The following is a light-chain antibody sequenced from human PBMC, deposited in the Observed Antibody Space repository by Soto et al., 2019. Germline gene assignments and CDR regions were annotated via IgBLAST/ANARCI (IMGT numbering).Light chain of an antibody. Sequence: EGGMTQSPGTLSVSPGERATLSCRASQSVSSDLAWYHQKPGQAPRLLIYGASTRATGIPARFSGSGSGTEFTLTINSLEPEDFALYYCPQRYNWPPTFGQGTKV. CDR2: GAS. J-gene: IGKJ1*01. CDR3: PQRYNWPPT. V-gene: IGKV3-15*01. CDR1: QSVSSD.